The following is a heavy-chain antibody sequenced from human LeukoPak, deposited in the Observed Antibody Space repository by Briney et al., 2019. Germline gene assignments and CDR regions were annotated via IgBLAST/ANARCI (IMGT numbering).Heavy chain of an antibody. CDR2: ISFSGANS. D-gene: IGHD3-16*02. Sequence: GGSLRLSCSASGFTFRDSAMTWVRQAPGKGLEWVSLISFSGANSYYPDSVKGRFSVSGDNSKDTLYLQLGGLRADDTAIYYCARDMELSTWGPGTMVTVSS. CDR3: ARDMELST. V-gene: IGHV3-23*01. CDR1: GFTFRDSA. J-gene: IGHJ3*01.